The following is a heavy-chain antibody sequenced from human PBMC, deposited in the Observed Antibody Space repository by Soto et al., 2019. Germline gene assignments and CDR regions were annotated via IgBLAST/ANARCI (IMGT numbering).Heavy chain of an antibody. V-gene: IGHV3-21*01. D-gene: IGHD6-6*01. CDR2: ISSSSSYI. CDR1: GFTFSSYG. CDR3: ASGIAARPKWFDP. Sequence: PWGSLRLSCAASGFTFSSYGMNWVRQAPGKGLEWVSSISSSSSYIYYADSVKGRFTISRDNAKSSLYLLMNSLRAEDTAVYYCASGIAARPKWFDPWCQGTLVTVSS. J-gene: IGHJ5*02.